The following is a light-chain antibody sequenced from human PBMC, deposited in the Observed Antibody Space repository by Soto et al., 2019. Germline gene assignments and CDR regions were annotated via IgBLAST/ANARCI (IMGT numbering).Light chain of an antibody. CDR1: QSVATN. Sequence: EIEMTQSPATLSVSPWERATLSCRASQSVATNLAWYQQKPGQAPRLLIYGASTRATGIPARFSGSGSGTDFTLTISRLEPEDFAVYYCQQYGSSPTITFGQGTRLEIK. CDR2: GAS. CDR3: QQYGSSPTIT. V-gene: IGKV3-15*01. J-gene: IGKJ5*01.